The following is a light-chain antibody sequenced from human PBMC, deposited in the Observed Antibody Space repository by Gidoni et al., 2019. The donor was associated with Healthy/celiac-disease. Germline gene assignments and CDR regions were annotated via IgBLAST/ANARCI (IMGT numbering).Light chain of an antibody. J-gene: IGLJ2*01. CDR1: SSNIGAGYD. CDR2: GNS. V-gene: IGLV1-40*01. CDR3: QSYDSSLSGSVV. Sequence: QSVLTQPPSVTEAPGQRVTISCTGRSSNIGAGYDVHWYQQLPGTAPKLLIYGNSNRPSGVPDRFSGSKSGTSASLAITGLQSEDEADYYCQSYDSSLSGSVVFGGGTKLTVL.